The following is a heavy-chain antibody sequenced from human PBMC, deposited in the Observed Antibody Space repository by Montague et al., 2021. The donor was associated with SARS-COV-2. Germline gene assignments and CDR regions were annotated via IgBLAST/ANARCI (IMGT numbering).Heavy chain of an antibody. Sequence: SLRLSCAASGFTFTHYEMNWVRQAPGKGLEWVSYISSSSSIIYYADSVKGRFTISRDVAKNSLYLQMSSLRAEDTAVYYCARDREYCSSASCYDICYGMDVWSPGTTVTVSS. CDR3: ARDREYCSSASCYDICYGMDV. D-gene: IGHD2-2*01. CDR2: ISSSSSII. V-gene: IGHV3-48*03. CDR1: GFTFTHYE. J-gene: IGHJ6*02.